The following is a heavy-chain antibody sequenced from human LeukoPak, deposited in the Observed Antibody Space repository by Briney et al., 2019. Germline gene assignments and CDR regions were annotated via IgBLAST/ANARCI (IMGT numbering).Heavy chain of an antibody. Sequence: GGSLRLSCAASGFTFSSYSMHWVRQAPGKGLEFVSAISANGGNRYYGKSVKGRFTISRGISKNTLYLQMGSLRPEDMAVYYCARVDYGSGCVSWGQGTLVTVSS. CDR1: GFTFSSYS. D-gene: IGHD6-19*01. CDR3: ARVDYGSGCVS. J-gene: IGHJ4*02. V-gene: IGHV3-64*01. CDR2: ISANGGNR.